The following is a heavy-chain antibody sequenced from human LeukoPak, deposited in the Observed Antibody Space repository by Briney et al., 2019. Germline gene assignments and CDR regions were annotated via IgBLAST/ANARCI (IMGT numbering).Heavy chain of an antibody. CDR2: IYSSGST. V-gene: IGHV4-61*02. D-gene: IGHD6-19*01. J-gene: IGHJ6*03. CDR1: GGSINNGIYH. Sequence: SETLCLTCTVSGGSINNGIYHWRWLRQPAGKGLEWIGRIYSSGSTNYNPSLKSRVTISLDTSKNQFSLKLSSVTAADTAVYYCPSQQWGIYYVDVWGKGTAVTISS. CDR3: PSQQWGIYYVDV.